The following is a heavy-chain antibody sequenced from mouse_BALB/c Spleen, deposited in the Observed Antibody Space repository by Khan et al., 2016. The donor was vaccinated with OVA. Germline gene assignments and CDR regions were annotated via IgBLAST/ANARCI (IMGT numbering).Heavy chain of an antibody. J-gene: IGHJ1*01. CDR1: GFTFSSYA. V-gene: IGHV5-9-3*01. D-gene: IGHD1-1*01. Sequence: DVQLVESGGGLVQPGGSLKLSCAASGFTFSSYAMSWVRQTPEKRLAWVATISSGGNYTYYPDSVKGRFTISRDNAKNTLYLQMSSLRSEDTAMYYCARPPITTVVATSYWFFDVWGAGTTVTVSS. CDR3: ARPPITTVVATSYWFFDV. CDR2: ISSGGNYT.